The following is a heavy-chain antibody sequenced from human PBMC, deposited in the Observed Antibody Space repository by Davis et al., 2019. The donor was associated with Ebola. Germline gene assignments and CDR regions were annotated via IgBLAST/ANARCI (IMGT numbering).Heavy chain of an antibody. V-gene: IGHV4-59*08. J-gene: IGHJ4*02. CDR1: GGSISRYY. D-gene: IGHD3-9*01. CDR3: AILTGYYRVY. CDR2: IYYSGST. Sequence: MPSETLSLTCTVSGGSISRYYWSCIRQPPGKGLEWIGYIYYSGSTNYNPSLKSRVTISVDTSKNQFSLKLSSVTAADTAVYYCAILTGYYRVYWGQGTLVTVSS.